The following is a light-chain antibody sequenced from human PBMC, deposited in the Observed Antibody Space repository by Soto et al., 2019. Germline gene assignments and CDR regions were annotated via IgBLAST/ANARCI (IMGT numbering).Light chain of an antibody. Sequence: DVVMTQSPLSLPVTLGQPASISCRSSQSLVYSDGNTYLNWFQQRPGQAPRRLIYKVSKWDFGVPDGVSGSGSGTDFTLKISRVEAADVGVYFCMQGTLWLFGPGNKVDI. J-gene: IGKJ3*01. CDR2: KVS. CDR1: QSLVYSDGNTY. V-gene: IGKV2D-30*01. CDR3: MQGTLWL.